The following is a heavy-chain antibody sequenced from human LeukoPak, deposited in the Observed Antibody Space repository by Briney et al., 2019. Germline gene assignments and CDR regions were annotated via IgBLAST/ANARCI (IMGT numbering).Heavy chain of an antibody. Sequence: GGPLRLSCAASGFTFDDYGMSWVRQAPGKGLEWVSGINWNGGSTGYADSVKGRFTISRDNAKNSLYLQMNSLRAEDTALYYCARRGIAVAGNDYWGQGTLVTVSS. CDR2: INWNGGST. V-gene: IGHV3-20*04. CDR1: GFTFDDYG. J-gene: IGHJ4*02. D-gene: IGHD6-19*01. CDR3: ARRGIAVAGNDY.